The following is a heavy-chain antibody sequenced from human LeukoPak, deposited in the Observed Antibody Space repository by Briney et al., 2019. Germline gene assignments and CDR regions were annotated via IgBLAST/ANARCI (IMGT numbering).Heavy chain of an antibody. CDR2: IHSSGST. Sequence: PSETLSLTCTVSGVSFSGDYWSWVRQSPGKGLEWVAYIHSSGSTSYNPSLKSRVTISVDTSKNEVSLKLASVNAADTAVYYCARDRPGGSSLDYWGQGSLVTVSS. CDR3: ARDRPGGSSLDY. J-gene: IGHJ4*02. V-gene: IGHV4-59*01. D-gene: IGHD6-13*01. CDR1: GVSFSGDY.